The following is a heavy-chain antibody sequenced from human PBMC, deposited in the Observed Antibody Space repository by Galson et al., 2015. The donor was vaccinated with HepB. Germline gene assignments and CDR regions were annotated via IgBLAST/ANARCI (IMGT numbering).Heavy chain of an antibody. CDR2: INPSGGST. CDR3: ARGDVLGSGWYNWFDP. J-gene: IGHJ5*02. D-gene: IGHD6-19*01. V-gene: IGHV1-46*03. Sequence: SVKVSCKASGYTFTSYYMHWVRQAPGQGLEWMGIINPSGGSTSYAQKFQGRVTMTRDTSTSTVYMELSSLRSEDTAVYYCARGDVLGSGWYNWFDPWGQGTLVTVSS. CDR1: GYTFTSYY.